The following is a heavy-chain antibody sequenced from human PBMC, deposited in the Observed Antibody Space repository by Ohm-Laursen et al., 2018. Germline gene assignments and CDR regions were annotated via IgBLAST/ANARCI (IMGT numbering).Heavy chain of an antibody. D-gene: IGHD3-10*01. CDR2: IIPIFGTA. V-gene: IGHV1-69*06. CDR1: GGTFSSYA. Sequence: ASVKVSCKASGGTFSSYAISWVRQAPGQGLEWMGGIIPIFGTANYAQKFQGRVTITADKSTSTAYMELSSLRSEDTAVYYCASRARGHYGSGSYDDYWGQGTLVTVSS. J-gene: IGHJ4*02. CDR3: ASRARGHYGSGSYDDY.